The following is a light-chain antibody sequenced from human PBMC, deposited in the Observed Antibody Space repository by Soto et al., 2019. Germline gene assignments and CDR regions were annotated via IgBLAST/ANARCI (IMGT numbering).Light chain of an antibody. CDR3: CSYAGTSTSV. CDR1: SSDVGAYDY. J-gene: IGLJ1*01. Sequence: QSALTQPPSASGSPGQSVTISCTGTSSDVGAYDYVSWYQQHPGKAPKLMIYDDNKRPSAVSDRFSGSKSGYTASLTITGLQAEDEADYYCCSYAGTSTSVFGTGTKLTVL. CDR2: DDN. V-gene: IGLV2-8*01.